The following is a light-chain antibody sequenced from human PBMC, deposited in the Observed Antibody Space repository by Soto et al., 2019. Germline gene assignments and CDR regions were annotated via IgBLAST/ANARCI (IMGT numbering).Light chain of an antibody. J-gene: IGLJ3*02. CDR1: RNDVGGHKF. CDR3: QSYDSSLSGSGV. Sequence: QSALTQPPSASGSPGQSVTISCTGSRNDVGGHKFVSWYQHHPGRSPKLIIYEVTQRPSGVPHRFSGSKSDNTASLTVSGLQPEDEAYYYCQSYDSSLSGSGVFGGGTKLTVL. V-gene: IGLV2-8*01. CDR2: EVT.